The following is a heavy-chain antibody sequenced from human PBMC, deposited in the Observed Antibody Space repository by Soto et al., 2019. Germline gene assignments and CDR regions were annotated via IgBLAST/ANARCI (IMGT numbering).Heavy chain of an antibody. CDR3: ARVGALDIVATMAFDY. Sequence: SETLSLTCAVYGGPFSGYYWSWIRQPPGKGLEWIGYIYYSGSTNYNPSLKSRVTISVDTSKNQFSLKLSSVTAADTAVYYCARVGALDIVATMAFDYWGQGTLVTVSS. J-gene: IGHJ4*02. CDR1: GGPFSGYY. V-gene: IGHV4-59*01. CDR2: IYYSGST. D-gene: IGHD5-12*01.